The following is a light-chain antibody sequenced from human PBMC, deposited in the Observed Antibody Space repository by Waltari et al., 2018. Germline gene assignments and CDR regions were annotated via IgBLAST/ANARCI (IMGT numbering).Light chain of an antibody. CDR2: GAF. J-gene: IGKJ4*01. CDR3: QEFGGS. Sequence: ILLTQSPGTLSLSPGERATLFCRAAQSLGSRYLAWYQQKPGQSPRLLSYGAFTRATGTPDRFSGGGSGTDFTLTISRLEPEDFAVYYCQEFGGSFGGGTKVE. V-gene: IGKV3-20*01. CDR1: QSLGSRY.